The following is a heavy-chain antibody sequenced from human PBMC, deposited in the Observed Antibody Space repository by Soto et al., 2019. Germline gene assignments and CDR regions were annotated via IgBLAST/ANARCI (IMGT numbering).Heavy chain of an antibody. CDR1: GGTLSDHG. CDR2: TIPVFNTA. V-gene: IGHV1-69*06. Sequence: QVQLEQSGAEVKKPGSSVKVSCKASGGTLSDHGVAWLRQAPGQGLEWMGGTIPVFNTAKYAQKFQGRVTVTADKFTNIAYMELSSLRSEDTAFYCCARGVYGSGNYYTGPSAFDIGGQGTMVIVSS. J-gene: IGHJ3*02. CDR3: ARGVYGSGNYYTGPSAFDI. D-gene: IGHD3-10*01.